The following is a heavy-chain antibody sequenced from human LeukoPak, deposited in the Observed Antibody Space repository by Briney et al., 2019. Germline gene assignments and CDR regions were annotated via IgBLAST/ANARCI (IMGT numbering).Heavy chain of an antibody. CDR1: GGTFSSYA. D-gene: IGHD5-18*01. Sequence: ASVKVSCKASGGTFSSYAISWVRQAPGQGLEWMGRINPNSGGTNYAQKFQGRVTMTRDTSISTAYMGLSRLRSDDTAVYYCARDNLEYSYGQYAAFDIWGQGTMVTVSS. V-gene: IGHV1-2*06. J-gene: IGHJ3*02. CDR3: ARDNLEYSYGQYAAFDI. CDR2: INPNSGGT.